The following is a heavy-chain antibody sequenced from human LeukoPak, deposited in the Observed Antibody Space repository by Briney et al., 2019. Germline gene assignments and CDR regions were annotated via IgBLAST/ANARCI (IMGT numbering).Heavy chain of an antibody. J-gene: IGHJ4*02. CDR2: ISSSSSYI. Sequence: PGGSLRLSCAASGFTFSSYSMNWVRQAPGKGLEWVSSISSSSSYIYYADSVKGRFTISRDNAKNSLYLQMNSLRAEDTAVYYCAKGTYYYGSGTDNWGQGTLVTVSS. D-gene: IGHD3-10*01. CDR3: AKGTYYYGSGTDN. V-gene: IGHV3-21*04. CDR1: GFTFSSYS.